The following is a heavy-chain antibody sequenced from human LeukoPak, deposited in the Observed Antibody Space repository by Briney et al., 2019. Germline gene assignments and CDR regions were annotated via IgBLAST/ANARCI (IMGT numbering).Heavy chain of an antibody. CDR1: GGSFSGYY. V-gene: IGHV4-34*01. Sequence: SETLSLTCAVYGGSFSGYYWSWIRQPPGKGLEWIGEINHSGSTNYNPPLKSRVTISVDTSKKQFSLKLSSVTAADTAVYYCARHRTIYYDNGGYWVWGQGTLVTVSS. CDR3: ARHRTIYYDNGGYWV. CDR2: INHSGST. D-gene: IGHD3-22*01. J-gene: IGHJ4*02.